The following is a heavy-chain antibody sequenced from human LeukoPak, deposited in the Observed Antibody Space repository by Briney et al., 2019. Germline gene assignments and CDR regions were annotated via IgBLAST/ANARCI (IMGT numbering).Heavy chain of an antibody. D-gene: IGHD6-13*01. Sequence: GGSLRLSCAASGFTFSSYGMHWVRQAPGKGLEWVAIISYDGSNKYYADSVKGRFTISRDNSKNTLYLQMNSLRAEDTAVYYCASTGYSSSWYVGYFDYWGQGTLVTVSS. CDR1: GFTFSSYG. CDR2: ISYDGSNK. V-gene: IGHV3-30*03. CDR3: ASTGYSSSWYVGYFDY. J-gene: IGHJ4*02.